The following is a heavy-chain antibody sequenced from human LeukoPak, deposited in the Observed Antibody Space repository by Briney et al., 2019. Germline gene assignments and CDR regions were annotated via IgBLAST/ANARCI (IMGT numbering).Heavy chain of an antibody. CDR1: GYTFTGYY. CDR2: INPNSGGT. CDR3: AREKQQLVPYYGMDV. J-gene: IGHJ6*02. V-gene: IGHV1-2*02. D-gene: IGHD6-13*01. Sequence: GASVKVSCKASGYTFTGYYMHWVRQAPGQGLEWMGWINPNSGGTNYAQKFQGRVTMTRDTSISTAYMELSRLRSDDTAVYYCAREKQQLVPYYGMDVWGLGTTVTVSS.